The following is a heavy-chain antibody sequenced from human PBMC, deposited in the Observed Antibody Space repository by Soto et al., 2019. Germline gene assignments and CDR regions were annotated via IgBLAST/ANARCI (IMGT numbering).Heavy chain of an antibody. CDR3: ARDRGNPDSFDL. J-gene: IGHJ3*01. CDR1: GYTFTSYY. CDR2: INPSGGST. D-gene: IGHD3-10*01. V-gene: IGHV1-46*01. Sequence: ASVKVSCKASGYTFTSYYMHWVRQAPGQGLEWMGIINPSGGSTSYAQKFQGRVTMTRDTSTSTVYTQMNSLRVEDTAVYYCARDRGNPDSFDLWGQGTMVTVSS.